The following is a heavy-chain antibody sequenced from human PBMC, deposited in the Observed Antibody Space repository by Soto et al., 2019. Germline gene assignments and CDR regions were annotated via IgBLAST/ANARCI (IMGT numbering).Heavy chain of an antibody. V-gene: IGHV3-7*05. CDR2: IKHDGSEK. J-gene: IGHJ4*02. CDR3: ARGQTYPANLFDY. Sequence: EVQLVESGGGLVQPGGSLKLSCTASGFPFSIYWMAWVRQPPGKGLEWVANIKHDGSEKYHVGSVRGRFTISRDNAKNSLFLQMNSLRAEDTAVYYCARGQTYPANLFDYWGQGTLVTVSS. CDR1: GFPFSIYW.